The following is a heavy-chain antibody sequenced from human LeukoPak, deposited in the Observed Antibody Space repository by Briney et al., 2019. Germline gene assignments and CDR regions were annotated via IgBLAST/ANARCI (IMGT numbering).Heavy chain of an antibody. CDR2: ISGGGGST. CDR3: AKGGKWDVTPFDY. J-gene: IGHJ4*02. CDR1: GFTFSSYA. D-gene: IGHD1-26*01. V-gene: IGHV3-23*01. Sequence: GGSLRLSCAASGFTFSSYAMSWVRQAPGKGLEWVSTISGGGGSTYYADSVKGRFTISRDNYKNTLYLQVNSLRAEDTAVYYCAKGGKWDVTPFDYWGQGTLVTVSS.